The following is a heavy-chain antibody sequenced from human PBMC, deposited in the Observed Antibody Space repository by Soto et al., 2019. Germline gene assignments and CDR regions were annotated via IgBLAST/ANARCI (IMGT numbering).Heavy chain of an antibody. Sequence: QVQLVQSVAEVKKPGSSLKVSCKASGGTFSSYTISWVRQAPGQGLEWMGRIIPILGIANYAQKFQGRVTITADKSTSTAYMELSSLRSEDTAVYYCALSPPYSGYDSLAEYFQHCGQGTLVTVSS. V-gene: IGHV1-69*02. CDR2: IIPILGIA. CDR1: GGTFSSYT. CDR3: ALSPPYSGYDSLAEYFQH. J-gene: IGHJ1*01. D-gene: IGHD5-12*01.